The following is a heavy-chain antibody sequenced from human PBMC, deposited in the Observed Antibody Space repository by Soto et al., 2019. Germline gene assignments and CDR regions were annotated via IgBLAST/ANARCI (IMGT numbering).Heavy chain of an antibody. CDR3: ARHRSMFEWELPIRAFDI. CDR1: GYSFTSYW. D-gene: IGHD1-26*01. J-gene: IGHJ3*02. CDR2: IYPGDSDT. Sequence: GESLKISCKGSGYSFTSYWIGWVRQMPGKGLEWMGIIYPGDSDTRYSPSFQGQVTISADKSISTAYLQWSSLKASDTAMYYCARHRSMFEWELPIRAFDIWGQGTMVTVSS. V-gene: IGHV5-51*01.